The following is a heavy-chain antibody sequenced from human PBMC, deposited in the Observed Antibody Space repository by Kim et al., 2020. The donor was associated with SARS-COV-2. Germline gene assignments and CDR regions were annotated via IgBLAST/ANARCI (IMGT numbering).Heavy chain of an antibody. J-gene: IGHJ6*02. V-gene: IGHV3-9*02. CDR2: IMWNRDTI. CDR3: TRDVLAGGADV. D-gene: IGHD3-3*02. Sequence: GGSLRLSCAASGFSPNDHDMHWVRQPPGKGLEWVSGIMWNRDTIDYADSVKGRFITSRDNAKNSLYLQMNRLRPEDTALYFCTRDVLAGGADVWGQGTAVIVSS. CDR1: GFSPNDHD.